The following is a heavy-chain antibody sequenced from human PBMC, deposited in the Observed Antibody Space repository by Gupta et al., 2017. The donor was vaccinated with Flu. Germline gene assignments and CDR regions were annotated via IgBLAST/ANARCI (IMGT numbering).Heavy chain of an antibody. D-gene: IGHD4-17*01. V-gene: IGHV4-59*08. CDR3: ARHAPSTVTTYTFDY. CDR1: GGSISSYY. CDR2: IYYSGST. J-gene: IGHJ4*02. Sequence: QVQLQESGPGLVKPSETLSLTCTVSGGSISSYYWRWIRQPPGKGLEWIGYIYYSGSTNYNPSLKSRVTISVDTSKNQFSLKLSSVTAADTAVYYCARHAPSTVTTYTFDYWGQGTLVTVSS.